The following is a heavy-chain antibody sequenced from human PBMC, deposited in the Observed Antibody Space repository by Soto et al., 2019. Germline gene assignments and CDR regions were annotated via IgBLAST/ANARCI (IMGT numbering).Heavy chain of an antibody. CDR1: GGSISGGGYY. V-gene: IGHV4-61*08. CDR3: ARAAARHVISYYYYYMDV. Sequence: SETLSLTCTVSGGSISGGGYYWSWIRQHPGKGLEWIVYIYYSGSTNYNPSLKSRVTISVDTSKNQFSLKLSSVTAADTAVYYCARAAARHVISYYYYYMDVWGKGTTVTVSS. J-gene: IGHJ6*03. D-gene: IGHD6-6*01. CDR2: IYYSGST.